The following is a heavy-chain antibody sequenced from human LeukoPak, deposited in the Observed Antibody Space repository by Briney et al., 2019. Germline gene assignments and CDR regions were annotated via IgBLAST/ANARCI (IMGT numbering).Heavy chain of an antibody. CDR2: IYYSGST. V-gene: IGHV4-59*11. CDR1: GGSISSHY. CDR3: ARTARYCSSTSCYTENWFDP. D-gene: IGHD2-2*02. J-gene: IGHJ5*02. Sequence: SETLSLTCTVSGGSISSHYWSWIRQPPGKGLEWIGYIYYSGSTNYNPSLKSRVTISVDTSKNQFSLKLSSVIAADTAVYYCARTARYCSSTSCYTENWFDPWGQGTLVTVSS.